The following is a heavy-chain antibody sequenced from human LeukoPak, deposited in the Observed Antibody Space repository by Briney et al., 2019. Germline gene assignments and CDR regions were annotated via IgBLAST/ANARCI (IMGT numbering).Heavy chain of an antibody. CDR3: ARAKQQLVRGSYFDY. J-gene: IGHJ4*02. Sequence: PGGSLRLSCAASGFTFSSYEMNWVRQAPGKGREWLSYISSSGSTINYADSVKGRFNISRDNAKNSLYLQMNSLRAEDTAVYYCARAKQQLVRGSYFDYWGQRTLVTVSS. D-gene: IGHD6-13*01. CDR2: ISSSGSTI. V-gene: IGHV3-48*03. CDR1: GFTFSSYE.